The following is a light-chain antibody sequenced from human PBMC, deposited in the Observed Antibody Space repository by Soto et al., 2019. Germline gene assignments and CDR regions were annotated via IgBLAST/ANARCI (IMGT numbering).Light chain of an antibody. CDR2: DAS. V-gene: IGKV3-15*01. CDR3: QQYSYWKT. CDR1: RNVGSK. J-gene: IGKJ2*01. Sequence: ETVMTQSPATLSVSPGERATLSCRASRNVGSKLAWYQQKPGQAPRLLISDASTRATGIPARFSGSGSGTEFTLTISSLQSEDFAVYYCQQYSYWKTFGQGTKLEIK.